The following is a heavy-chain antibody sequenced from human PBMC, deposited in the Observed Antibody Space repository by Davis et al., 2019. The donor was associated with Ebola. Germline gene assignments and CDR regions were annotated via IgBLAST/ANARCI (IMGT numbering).Heavy chain of an antibody. CDR1: GGTFSSYA. Sequence: SVKVSCKASGGTFSSYAISWVRQAPGQGLEWMGGIIPIFGTANYAQKFQGRVTITANESTSTAYMELSSLRSEDTAVYYCAREVNRGYCSSTSCLGEGWFDPWGQGTLVTVSS. CDR3: AREVNRGYCSSTSCLGEGWFDP. J-gene: IGHJ5*02. D-gene: IGHD2-2*01. V-gene: IGHV1-69*13. CDR2: IIPIFGTA.